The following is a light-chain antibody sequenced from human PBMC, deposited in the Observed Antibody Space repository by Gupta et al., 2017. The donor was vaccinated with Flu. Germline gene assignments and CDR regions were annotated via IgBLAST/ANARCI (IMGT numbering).Light chain of an antibody. CDR2: AAS. CDR1: HDIQNN. J-gene: IGKJ1*01. Sequence: AYQLTQSPSFLSASVGDRVTITCRESHDIQNNLGWYQQRPGKAPRVLIYAASTLQGGVTSRFSGRGDVKDFTLTSSRLQHEDCAYYYGQQDYGEWTFGQGTEV. V-gene: IGKV1-6*02. CDR3: QQDYGEWT.